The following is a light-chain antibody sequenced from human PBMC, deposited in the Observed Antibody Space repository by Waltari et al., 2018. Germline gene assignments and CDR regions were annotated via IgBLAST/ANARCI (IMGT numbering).Light chain of an antibody. CDR2: AVS. J-gene: IGKJ1*01. CDR1: KDVDTY. Sequence: VIWVTQSPSLVSASPGDRVTITCRVSKDVDTYLGWYRQKPGKAPELLIYAVSSLQTGVPSRFSGSGYGTKFTLTISGLQPGDFGTYYGQQYYTFPRTFGQGTMVEVK. CDR3: QQYYTFPRT. V-gene: IGKV1D-8*01.